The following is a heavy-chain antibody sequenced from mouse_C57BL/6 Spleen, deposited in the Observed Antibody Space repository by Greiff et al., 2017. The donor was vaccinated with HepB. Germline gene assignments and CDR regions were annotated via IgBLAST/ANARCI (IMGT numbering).Heavy chain of an antibody. CDR1: GFTFSSYA. Sequence: EVQGVESGGGLVKPGGSLKLSCAASGFTFSSYAMSWVRQTPEKRLEWVATISDGGSYTYYPDNVKGRFTISRDNAKNNLYLQMSHLKSEDTAMYYCARAYYSNYYWYFDVWGTGTTVTVSS. D-gene: IGHD2-5*01. J-gene: IGHJ1*03. V-gene: IGHV5-4*01. CDR3: ARAYYSNYYWYFDV. CDR2: ISDGGSYT.